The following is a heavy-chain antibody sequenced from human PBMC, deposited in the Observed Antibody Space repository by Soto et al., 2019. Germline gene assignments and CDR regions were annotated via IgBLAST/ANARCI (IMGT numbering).Heavy chain of an antibody. CDR2: IGGSGSDT. CDR1: GLTFSNYA. J-gene: IGHJ4*02. D-gene: IGHD4-17*01. CDR3: AETSSYGNYYFDY. Sequence: GGSLRLSCTASGLTFSNYAMSWVRQAQGKGLEWVSIIGGSGSDTYYADSVKGRFTVSRDNSKNTQYVQMNSLRDEDTAVYYCAETSSYGNYYFDYWGPGTLVTVSS. V-gene: IGHV3-23*01.